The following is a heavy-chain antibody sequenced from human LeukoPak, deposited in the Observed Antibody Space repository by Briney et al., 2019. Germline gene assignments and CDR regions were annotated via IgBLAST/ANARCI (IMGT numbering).Heavy chain of an antibody. CDR1: GFTFSSYE. D-gene: IGHD4-17*01. Sequence: GGSLRLSCAASGFTFSSYEMNWVRQAPGKGLEWVSYISSSGSTIYYADSVKGRFTISRDNAKNSLYLQMNSLRAEDTAVYYCARTYGYYFDYWGQGTLVTVSS. V-gene: IGHV3-48*03. CDR3: ARTYGYYFDY. J-gene: IGHJ4*02. CDR2: ISSSGSTI.